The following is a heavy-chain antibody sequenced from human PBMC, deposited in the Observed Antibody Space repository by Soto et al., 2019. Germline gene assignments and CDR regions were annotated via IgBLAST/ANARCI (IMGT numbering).Heavy chain of an antibody. CDR2: ICRSGTT. V-gene: IGHV4-4*08. CDR3: AGDGSVIIATLRVMDL. D-gene: IGHD3-3*01. CDR1: GCPIRTYS. J-gene: IGHJ6*03. Sequence: PLGTLSLTFNPLGCPIRTYSWTGTRKLPGEGLEWIGCICRSGTTNYNPSLKSRGVISIDSQKSQFSLQLSSVTVADTAFYYCAGDGSVIIATLRVMDLWGKGTTVTVSS.